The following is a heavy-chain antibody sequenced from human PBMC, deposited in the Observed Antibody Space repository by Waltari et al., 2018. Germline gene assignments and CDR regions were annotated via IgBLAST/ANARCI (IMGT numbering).Heavy chain of an antibody. CDR3: ARGGRWLQDWYFDL. CDR1: GGSISSSSYY. D-gene: IGHD5-12*01. Sequence: QVQLQESGPGLVKPSGTLSLTCTVSGGSISSSSYYWGWIRQPPGTGLEWIGVIYYSGSTYYNPTLKGLVTISVDTSKNQFSLKLSSVTAADTAVYYCARGGRWLQDWYFDLWGRGTLVTVSS. CDR2: IYYSGST. J-gene: IGHJ2*01. V-gene: IGHV4-39*07.